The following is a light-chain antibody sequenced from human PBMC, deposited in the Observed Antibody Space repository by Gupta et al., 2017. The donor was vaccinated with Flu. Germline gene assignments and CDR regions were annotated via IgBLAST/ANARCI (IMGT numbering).Light chain of an antibody. CDR3: QHDDSTPFT. J-gene: IGKJ3*01. Sequence: DIVMTQSPDSLAVSLGERATINCKSSQSVLYSSNNKNYLAWYQQKPGHPPKLLIYWASTRESGVPDRFSGSGSGTDFTLTISSLQAEDVAVYYCQHDDSTPFTFGPGTKVDIK. V-gene: IGKV4-1*01. CDR1: QSVLYSSNNKNY. CDR2: WAS.